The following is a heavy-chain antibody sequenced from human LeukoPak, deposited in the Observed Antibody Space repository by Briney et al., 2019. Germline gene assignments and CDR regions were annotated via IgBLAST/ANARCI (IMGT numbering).Heavy chain of an antibody. Sequence: SETLSLTCTVSGGSINNYSWTWIRQPAGKGLEWIGLIYTRGNTNYNPSLKSRVTMSIDTSKNQFSLKMSSVTAADTAVYYCARSRTHCSSTSCYIIDYWGQGTLVTVSS. J-gene: IGHJ4*02. V-gene: IGHV4-4*07. CDR1: GGSINNYS. CDR2: IYTRGNT. CDR3: ARSRTHCSSTSCYIIDY. D-gene: IGHD2-2*02.